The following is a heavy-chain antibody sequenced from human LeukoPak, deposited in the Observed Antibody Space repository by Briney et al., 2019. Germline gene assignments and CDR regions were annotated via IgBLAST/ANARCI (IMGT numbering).Heavy chain of an antibody. J-gene: IGHJ3*02. CDR2: ISPNNGNT. V-gene: IGHV1-18*01. Sequence: ASVKVSCKAFGYTLDTSSISWVRQAPGQRLEWMGWISPNNGNTHYAQGVQGRVTMTTDTSRSTAYMELRSLRSDDTAVYYCTRVRNSNNWWGAFDIWGQGTMITVSS. CDR3: TRVRNSNNWWGAFDI. CDR1: GYTLDTSS. D-gene: IGHD1-1*01.